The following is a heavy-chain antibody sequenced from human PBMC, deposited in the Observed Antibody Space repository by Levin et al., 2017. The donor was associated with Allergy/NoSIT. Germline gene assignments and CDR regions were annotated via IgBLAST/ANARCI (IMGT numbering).Heavy chain of an antibody. CDR2: IKQDGSVK. CDR1: GFTFSDYW. Sequence: HSGGSLRLSCAASGFTFSDYWMTWVRQAPGKGLEWVANIKQDGSVKYFLDSVKGRFTISRDNAKNSLYLQMNSLRAEDTAVYYCARAAHCGGDCYPALWAEYFQLWGQGTLVTVSS. D-gene: IGHD2-21*01. CDR3: ARAAHCGGDCYPALWAEYFQL. J-gene: IGHJ1*01. V-gene: IGHV3-7*01.